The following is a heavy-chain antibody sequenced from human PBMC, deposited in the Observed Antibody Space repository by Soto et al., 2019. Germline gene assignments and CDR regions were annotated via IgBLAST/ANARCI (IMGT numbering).Heavy chain of an antibody. CDR1: GFTFSSYG. D-gene: IGHD3-9*01. V-gene: IGHV3-23*01. CDR2: VTPSGGNT. CDR3: ARLIILAGSDM. Sequence: GGSLRLSCTASGFTFSSYGMSWVRQAPGKGLEWVSAVTPSGGNTYYADSVKGRFTISRDNSKNTLYLLMNNLRVEDTAVYYCARLIILAGSDMWGQGTLVTVSS. J-gene: IGHJ4*02.